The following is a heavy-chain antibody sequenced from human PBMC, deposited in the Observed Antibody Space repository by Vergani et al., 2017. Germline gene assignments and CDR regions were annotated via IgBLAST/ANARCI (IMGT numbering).Heavy chain of an antibody. J-gene: IGHJ5*02. D-gene: IGHD3-10*01. V-gene: IGHV4-59*01. CDR2: IYYSGST. Sequence: QVQLQESGPGLVKPSETLSLTCTVYGGSISSYYWSWIRQPPGKGLEWIGYIYYSGSTNYNPSLKSRVSISVDTSKYQFSLKLSSVTATDTAVYYCARIVDYDGSGRSAKWFDPWGQGTLVTVSS. CDR3: ARIVDYDGSGRSAKWFDP. CDR1: GGSISSYY.